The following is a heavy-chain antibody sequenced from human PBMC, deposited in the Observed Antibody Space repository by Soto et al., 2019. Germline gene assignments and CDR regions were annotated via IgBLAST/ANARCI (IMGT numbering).Heavy chain of an antibody. V-gene: IGHV3-48*01. Sequence: EVQLVESGGGLVQPGGSLRLSCAASGFTFSSYSMNWVRQAPGKGLEWVSYISSSSSSTIYYAESVKGRFTISRDNAKNPLHLKMNRLRAEDSAVYYCASGGTMGYWGQGNPVTVSS. CDR1: GFTFSSYS. CDR3: ASGGTMGY. D-gene: IGHD1-1*01. J-gene: IGHJ4*02. CDR2: ISSSSSSTI.